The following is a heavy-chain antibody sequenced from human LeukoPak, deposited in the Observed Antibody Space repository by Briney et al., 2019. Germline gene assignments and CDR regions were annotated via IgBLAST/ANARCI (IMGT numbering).Heavy chain of an antibody. CDR1: GGPISSYY. V-gene: IGHV4-59*01. Sequence: SETLSLTCTVSGGPISSYYWSWIRQPPGKGLEWIGYIYYSGSTNYNPSLKSRVTISVDTSKNQFSLKLSSVTAADTAVYYCASGPVRPIWGQGTLVTVSS. D-gene: IGHD3-10*01. CDR3: ASGPVRPI. J-gene: IGHJ4*02. CDR2: IYYSGST.